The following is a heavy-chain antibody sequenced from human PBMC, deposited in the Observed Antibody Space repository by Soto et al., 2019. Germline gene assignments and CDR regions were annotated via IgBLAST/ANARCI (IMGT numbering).Heavy chain of an antibody. D-gene: IGHD1-26*01. Sequence: QITLKESGPTLVKPTQTLTLTCTFSGFSLPTDRVGVGWIRQPPGKALEWLAVIYWDDTKTYRPSLKSRLTITKDTSKNWAALTSTHLVPVYTPTYYCARDEGGSSLYWGHRTPVPVSS. CDR2: IYWDDTK. CDR3: ARDEGGSSLY. J-gene: IGHJ4*01. CDR1: GFSLPTDRVG. V-gene: IGHV2-5*02.